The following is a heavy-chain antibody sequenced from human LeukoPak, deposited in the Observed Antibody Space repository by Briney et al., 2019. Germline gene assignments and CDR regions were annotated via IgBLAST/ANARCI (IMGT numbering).Heavy chain of an antibody. D-gene: IGHD2-2*01. CDR3: AKEGGYCSSSSGSDYFDY. J-gene: IGHJ4*02. CDR1: GFIFGNHA. Sequence: GGSLRLSCAASGFIFGNHAMSSLRQAPGKGLEWVSSISGSGGSTYYADSVKGRFTISRDNSKDTLYLQVNSLRAEDPAIYYCAKEGGYCSSSSGSDYFDYWGQGSLVTVSS. CDR2: ISGSGGST. V-gene: IGHV3-23*01.